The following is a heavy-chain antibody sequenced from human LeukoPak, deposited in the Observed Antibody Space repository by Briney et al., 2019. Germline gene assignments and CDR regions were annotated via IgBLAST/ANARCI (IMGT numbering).Heavy chain of an antibody. J-gene: IGHJ4*02. V-gene: IGHV1-18*01. CDR1: GYVFNKYG. Sequence: GASVNVSCKASGYVFNKYGITWVRQAPGQGLEWMGWISAYDGKRDFAQRFHDRLTMTTDTSTSTAYMELRSLRSDDTAIYYCSRVDYSDFGGSLHWGQGTLVTVSS. D-gene: IGHD4-11*01. CDR2: ISAYDGKR. CDR3: SRVDYSDFGGSLH.